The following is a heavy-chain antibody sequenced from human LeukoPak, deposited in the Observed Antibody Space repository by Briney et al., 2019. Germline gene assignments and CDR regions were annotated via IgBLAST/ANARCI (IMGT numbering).Heavy chain of an antibody. Sequence: SETLSLTCAVYGGSFSGYYWSWIRQPPGKGLEWIGEINHSGSTNYNPSLKSRVTISVDTSKNQFSLKLSSVTAADTAVYYCARRIMGATRRDFDYWGQGTLVTVSS. V-gene: IGHV4-34*01. CDR3: ARRIMGATRRDFDY. J-gene: IGHJ4*02. D-gene: IGHD1-26*01. CDR2: INHSGST. CDR1: GGSFSGYY.